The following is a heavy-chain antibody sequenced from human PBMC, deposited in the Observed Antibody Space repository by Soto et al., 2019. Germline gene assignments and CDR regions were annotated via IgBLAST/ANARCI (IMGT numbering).Heavy chain of an antibody. V-gene: IGHV3-30*18. CDR2: ISYDGSNQ. CDR3: AKDQASGQGSFDS. CDR1: GFTFNIHG. Sequence: PGGSLRLSCAASGFTFNIHGMHWVRQAPDKGLEWVALISYDGSNQHYADSVKGRFTISGDNSKNTLFLQMNSLRADDTAVYYCAKDQASGQGSFDSWGQGTLVTVSS. J-gene: IGHJ4*02.